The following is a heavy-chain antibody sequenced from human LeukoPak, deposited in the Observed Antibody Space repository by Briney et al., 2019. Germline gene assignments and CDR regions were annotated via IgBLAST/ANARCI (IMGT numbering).Heavy chain of an antibody. Sequence: GGSLRLSCAAPGFTFSSYAMSWVRQAPGKGLEWVSAISGNGGSTYYADSVKGRFTISRDNSKNTLYLQMNSLRAEDTAVYYCAKDHYYGSVNDAFDIWGQGTMVTVSS. CDR2: ISGNGGST. J-gene: IGHJ3*02. CDR3: AKDHYYGSVNDAFDI. D-gene: IGHD3-10*01. CDR1: GFTFSSYA. V-gene: IGHV3-23*01.